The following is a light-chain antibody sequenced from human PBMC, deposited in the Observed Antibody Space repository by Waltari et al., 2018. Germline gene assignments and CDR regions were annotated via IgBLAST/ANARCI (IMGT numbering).Light chain of an antibody. V-gene: IGLV2-23*01. CDR3: LSYAGRTAVV. Sequence: QSPLTQPASVSASPGQSITVSCTGTNNDIGTYNLISWYQHYPGKAPKLIIYAATKRPSGISDRFSGTKAGNTASLTISRLQVEDEADYYCLSYAGRTAVVFGGGTKVTVL. CDR1: NNDIGTYNL. J-gene: IGLJ2*01. CDR2: AAT.